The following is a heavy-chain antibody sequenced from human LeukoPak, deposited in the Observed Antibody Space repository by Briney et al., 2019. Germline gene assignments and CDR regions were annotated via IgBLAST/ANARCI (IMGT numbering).Heavy chain of an antibody. V-gene: IGHV3-74*01. D-gene: IGHD5-18*01. CDR1: GFTFSSYW. CDR2: TNGDGSST. CDR3: ARGNWDTAMVDY. Sequence: GGSLRLSCAASGFTFSSYWMHWVRQAPGKGLVWVSRTNGDGSSTSYAGSVKGRFTISRDNAKNTLYLQMNGLRAEDTAVYYCARGNWDTAMVDYWGQGTLVTVSS. J-gene: IGHJ4*02.